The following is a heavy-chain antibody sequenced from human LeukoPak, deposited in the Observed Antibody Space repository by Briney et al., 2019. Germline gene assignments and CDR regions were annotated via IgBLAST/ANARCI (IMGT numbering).Heavy chain of an antibody. J-gene: IGHJ4*02. Sequence: GGSLRLSCAASGFTFSSYWMSWVRQAPGKGLEWVANIKQDGSAKFYVDSVKGRFTISRDNAKNSLYLQMNSLRAEDTAVYYCARDRAMVTHLFDYWGQGTLVTVSS. CDR1: GFTFSSYW. D-gene: IGHD5-18*01. CDR2: IKQDGSAK. V-gene: IGHV3-7*01. CDR3: ARDRAMVTHLFDY.